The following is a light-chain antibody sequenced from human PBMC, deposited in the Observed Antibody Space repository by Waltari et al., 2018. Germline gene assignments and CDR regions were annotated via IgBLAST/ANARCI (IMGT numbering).Light chain of an antibody. Sequence: QSALTQPASVSGSPGQSIPISCTGTSRDIGGYSSVSWYQQHPGKAPKLMIYDVTKLPSGFSNRFSGSNSGSTASLTISGLQAEDEADYYCSSYKGSSTLYVFGTGTKVTVL. CDR1: SRDIGGYSS. V-gene: IGLV2-14*01. CDR3: SSYKGSSTLYV. J-gene: IGLJ1*01. CDR2: DVT.